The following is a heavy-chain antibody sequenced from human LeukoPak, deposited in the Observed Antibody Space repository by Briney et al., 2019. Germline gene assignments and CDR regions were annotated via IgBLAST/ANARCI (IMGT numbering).Heavy chain of an antibody. CDR1: GGSFSGYY. J-gene: IGHJ3*02. CDR2: INHSGST. V-gene: IGHV4-34*01. D-gene: IGHD2-21*01. CDR3: ARHIAAGDAFDI. Sequence: SETLSLTCAVYGGSFSGYYWSWIRQPPGKGLEWIGEINHSGSTNYNPSLKSRVTISVDTSKNQFSLKLSSVTAADTAVYYCARHIAAGDAFDIWGQGTMVTVSS.